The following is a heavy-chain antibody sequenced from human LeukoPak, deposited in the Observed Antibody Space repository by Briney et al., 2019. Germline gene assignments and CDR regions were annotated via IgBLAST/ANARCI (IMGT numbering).Heavy chain of an antibody. V-gene: IGHV4-61*02. CDR1: GGSISSGSYY. CDR2: IYTSGST. J-gene: IGHJ4*02. D-gene: IGHD4-17*01. Sequence: SQTLSLTCTVSGGSISSGSYYWSWIRQPAGKGLEWIGRIYTSGSTNYNPSLKSRVTISVDTSKNQFSLKLSSVTAADTAVYYCARLSTVTTSFDYWGQGTLVTVSS. CDR3: ARLSTVTTSFDY.